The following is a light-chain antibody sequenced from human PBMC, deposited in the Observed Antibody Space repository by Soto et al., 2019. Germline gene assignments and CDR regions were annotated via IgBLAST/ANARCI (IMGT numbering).Light chain of an antibody. J-gene: IGKJ4*01. CDR2: GAS. Sequence: EIVLTQSPGTLSLPPGERATLSCRASQSISSSYLAWYQQRPGQAPRLVIYGASSRATGIPDRFSGSGSGTDFTLTITRLEPEDFALYYCQQYGRSVTFGGGTKVDNK. CDR1: QSISSSY. V-gene: IGKV3-20*01. CDR3: QQYGRSVT.